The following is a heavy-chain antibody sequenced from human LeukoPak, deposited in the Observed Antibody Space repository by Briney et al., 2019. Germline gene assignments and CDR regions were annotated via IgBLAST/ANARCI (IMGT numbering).Heavy chain of an antibody. CDR2: IKTDASEK. D-gene: IGHD4-17*01. CDR3: GRDWDFTRVTTFDC. V-gene: IGHV3-7*01. Sequence: GGSLRLSCETSGFIFSNCWMTWVRQAPGKGLEWVANIKTDASEKYYADSVKGRFTISRDNAKNSLYLQMHSLRAEDTAVYYCGRDWDFTRVTTFDCWGQGTLVTVSS. J-gene: IGHJ4*02. CDR1: GFIFSNCW.